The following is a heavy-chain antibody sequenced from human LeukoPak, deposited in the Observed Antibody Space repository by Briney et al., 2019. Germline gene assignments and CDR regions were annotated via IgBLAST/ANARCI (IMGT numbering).Heavy chain of an antibody. V-gene: IGHV1-69*04. D-gene: IGHD3-3*01. Sequence: ASVKVSCKASGGTFSSYAISWVRQAPGQGLEWMGRIIPILGIANYAQKFQGRVTITADKSTSTAYMELSSLRSEDTAVYYCTTVKRYDSWSAWNWFDPWGQGTLVTVSS. CDR1: GGTFSSYA. J-gene: IGHJ5*02. CDR3: TTVKRYDSWSAWNWFDP. CDR2: IIPILGIA.